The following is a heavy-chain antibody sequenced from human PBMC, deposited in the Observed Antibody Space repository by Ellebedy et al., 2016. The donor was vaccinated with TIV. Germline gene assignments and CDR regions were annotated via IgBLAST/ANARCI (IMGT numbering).Heavy chain of an antibody. CDR2: ISSSSSTI. CDR3: ARTPAFDP. V-gene: IGHV3-48*02. J-gene: IGHJ5*02. Sequence: GESLKLSCAASGFTFSSYSMNWVRQAPGKGLEWVSYISSSSSTIYYADSVKGRFTISRDNAQNALYLQMNSLRDEDTAVYYCARTPAFDPWGQGTLVTVSS. CDR1: GFTFSSYS.